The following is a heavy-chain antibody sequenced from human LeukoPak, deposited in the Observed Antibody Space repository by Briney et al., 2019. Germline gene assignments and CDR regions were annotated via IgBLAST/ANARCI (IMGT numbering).Heavy chain of an antibody. CDR3: AKDLSSSSRTRNYFDY. CDR2: ISGSGGST. J-gene: IGHJ4*02. CDR1: GFTFSSYA. V-gene: IGHV3-23*01. Sequence: GSLRLSCAASGFTFSSYAMSWVRQAPGKGLEWVSAISGSGGSTYYADSVKGRFTISRDNSKNTLYLQMNSLRAEDTAVYYCAKDLSSSSRTRNYFDYWGQGTLVTVSS. D-gene: IGHD6-6*01.